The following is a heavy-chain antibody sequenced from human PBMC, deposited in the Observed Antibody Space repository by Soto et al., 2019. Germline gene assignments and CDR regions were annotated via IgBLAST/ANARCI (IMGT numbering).Heavy chain of an antibody. J-gene: IGHJ6*02. D-gene: IGHD2-2*01. V-gene: IGHV1-2*02. CDR2: INPNSGGT. CDR1: GYTFTGYY. CDR3: ASDARGRQLPLYYYYYGMDV. Sequence: GASVKVSCKASGYTFTGYYMHWVRQAPGQGLEWMGWINPNSGGTNYAQKSQGRVTMTRDTSISTAYMELSRLRSDDTAVYYCASDARGRQLPLYYYYYGMDVWGQGTTVTVSS.